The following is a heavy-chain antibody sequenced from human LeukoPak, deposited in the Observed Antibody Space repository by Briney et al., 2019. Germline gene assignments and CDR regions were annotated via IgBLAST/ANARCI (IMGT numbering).Heavy chain of an antibody. D-gene: IGHD1-1*01. Sequence: GGSLRLSCAASGFTFSSYWMTWVRQAPGKGLEWVANIKQDGSEKYYVDSVKGRFTVSRDNVKNSLYLQMNSLRAEDTAVYYCARGGWNSDYWGQGTLVTVSS. CDR3: ARGGWNSDY. J-gene: IGHJ4*02. V-gene: IGHV3-7*05. CDR2: IKQDGSEK. CDR1: GFTFSSYW.